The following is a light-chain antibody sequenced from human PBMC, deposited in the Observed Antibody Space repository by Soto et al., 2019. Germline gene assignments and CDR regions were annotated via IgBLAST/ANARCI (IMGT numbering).Light chain of an antibody. CDR2: EVS. CDR1: SSDIGDSNF. V-gene: IGLV2-14*01. Sequence: QSALTQPASVSGSPGQSITISCTGTSSDIGDSNFVSWYQQHPGKAPKLIIFEVSTRPSGVSNRFSGSKSVNTASLTISGLQPEDEADYYCSSYTIKNTWVFGGGTKLTVL. J-gene: IGLJ3*02. CDR3: SSYTIKNTWV.